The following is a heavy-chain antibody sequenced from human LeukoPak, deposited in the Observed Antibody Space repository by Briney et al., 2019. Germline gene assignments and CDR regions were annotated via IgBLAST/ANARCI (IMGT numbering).Heavy chain of an antibody. CDR1: GGSISSSSYY. J-gene: IGHJ4*02. CDR3: ARHFTSGSYSPAGY. V-gene: IGHV4-39*01. Sequence: SETLSLTCTVSGGSISSSSYYWGWIRQPPGKGLEWIGSIYYSGSTYYNPSLKSRVTISVDTSKNQFSLKLSSVTAADAAVYYCARHFTSGSYSPAGYWGQGTLVTVSS. D-gene: IGHD1-26*01. CDR2: IYYSGST.